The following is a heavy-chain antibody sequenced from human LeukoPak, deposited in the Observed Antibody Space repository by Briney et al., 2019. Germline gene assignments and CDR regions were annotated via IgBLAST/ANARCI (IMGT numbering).Heavy chain of an antibody. CDR3: ARDGGYYYGSGSYYKLSGYYYYMDV. V-gene: IGHV4-61*01. J-gene: IGHJ6*03. CDR1: GGSISSSSYY. D-gene: IGHD3-10*01. CDR2: IYYSGST. Sequence: SETLSLTCTVSGGSISSSSYYWSWIRQPPGKGLEWIGYIYYSGSTNYNPSLKSRVTISVDTSKNQFSLKLSSVTAADTAVYYCARDGGYYYGSGSYYKLSGYYYYMDVWGKGTTVTISS.